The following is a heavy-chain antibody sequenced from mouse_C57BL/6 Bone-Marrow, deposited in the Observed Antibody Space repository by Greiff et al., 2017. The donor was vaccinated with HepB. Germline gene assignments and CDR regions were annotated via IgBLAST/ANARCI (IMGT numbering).Heavy chain of an antibody. V-gene: IGHV1-64*01. Sequence: QVQLQQPGAELVKPGASVKLSCKASGYTFTSYWMHWVKQRPGQGLEWIGMIHPNSGSTNYNEKFKSKATLTVDKSSSTAYMQLSSLTSEDSAVYYGARSNYGSSYCYFDVWGTGTTVTVSS. CDR1: GYTFTSYW. CDR3: ARSNYGSSYCYFDV. D-gene: IGHD1-1*01. CDR2: IHPNSGST. J-gene: IGHJ1*03.